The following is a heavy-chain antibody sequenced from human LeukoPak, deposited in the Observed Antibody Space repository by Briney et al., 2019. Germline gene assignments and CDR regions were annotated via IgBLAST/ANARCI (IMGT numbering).Heavy chain of an antibody. CDR2: ISGSGGST. V-gene: IGHV3-23*01. CDR3: AKASYYDSSGLDY. J-gene: IGHJ4*02. Sequence: GGSLRLSCVASGFTFDDYGMSWVRQAPGRGLEWVSAISGSGGSTYYADSVKGRFTISRDNSKNTLYLQMNSLRAEDTAVYYCAKASYYDSSGLDYWGQGTLVTVSS. CDR1: GFTFDDYG. D-gene: IGHD3-22*01.